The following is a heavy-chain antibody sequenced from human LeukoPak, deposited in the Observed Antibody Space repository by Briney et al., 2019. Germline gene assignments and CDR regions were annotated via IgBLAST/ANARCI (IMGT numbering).Heavy chain of an antibody. J-gene: IGHJ4*01. CDR1: RISSSTSS. CDR3: PVVLGWGSG. D-gene: IGHD4/OR15-4a*01. V-gene: IGHV3-33*01. CDR2: IWYDGTNK. Sequence: RGGSRTPSTPVARISSSTSSVHCERQAPGKGLEWVAGIWYDGTNKYYADSVKGRFTISRDTSKNRLYLQMNSLRVEDTALVNCPVVLGWGSGWGPRTPVTVSS.